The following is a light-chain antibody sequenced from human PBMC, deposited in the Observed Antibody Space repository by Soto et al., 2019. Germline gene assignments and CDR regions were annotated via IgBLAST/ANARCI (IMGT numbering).Light chain of an antibody. V-gene: IGKV1-39*01. CDR2: AAS. Sequence: DIQMTQSPSSLSASVGDRVTITCRASQSISSYLNWYQQKPGKAPKLLIYAASSLQSGVPSRFSGSGSGTDFTLTISSLQPEDFATYYCQQYDNLPRYTFGQGTKLEIK. CDR1: QSISSY. J-gene: IGKJ2*01. CDR3: QQYDNLPRYT.